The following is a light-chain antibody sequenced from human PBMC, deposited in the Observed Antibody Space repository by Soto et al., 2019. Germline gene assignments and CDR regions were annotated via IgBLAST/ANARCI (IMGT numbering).Light chain of an antibody. J-gene: IGKJ3*01. Sequence: DIQMTQSPSSLSASVGDRVTITCRASQDISNFLAWYQQRPGKVPKLLIYAASTLQSGVPSRFSGSGSGTAFTLTISSLQAEDVATYYCQKYDSAPDTFGPGTKVDIK. CDR3: QKYDSAPDT. CDR2: AAS. CDR1: QDISNF. V-gene: IGKV1-27*01.